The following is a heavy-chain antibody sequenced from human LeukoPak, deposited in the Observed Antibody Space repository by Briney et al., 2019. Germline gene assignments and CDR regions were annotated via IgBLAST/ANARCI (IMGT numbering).Heavy chain of an antibody. V-gene: IGHV3-30*01. J-gene: IGHJ4*02. D-gene: IGHD1-1*01. CDR1: GFTLSSYA. Sequence: GGSLRLSCAASGFTLSSYAMHWVRQAPGKGLEWVAVISYDGSNKYYADSVKGRFTISRDNSKNTLYLQMNSLRAEDTAVYYCARERTGTPDYWGQGTLVTVSS. CDR2: ISYDGSNK. CDR3: ARERTGTPDY.